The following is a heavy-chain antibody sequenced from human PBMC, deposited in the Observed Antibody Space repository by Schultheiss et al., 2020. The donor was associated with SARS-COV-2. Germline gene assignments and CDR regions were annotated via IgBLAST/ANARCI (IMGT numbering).Heavy chain of an antibody. J-gene: IGHJ6*03. CDR2: ISGSGGST. CDR3: AKRPAYYYYYYMDV. Sequence: GGSLRLSCAASGFTVSSSFISWFRQAPGKGLQWVSAISGSGGSTYYADSVKGRFTISRDNSKNTLYLQMNSLRAEDTAVYYCAKRPAYYYYYYMDVWGKGTTVTVSS. CDR1: GFTVSSSF. V-gene: IGHV3-23*01.